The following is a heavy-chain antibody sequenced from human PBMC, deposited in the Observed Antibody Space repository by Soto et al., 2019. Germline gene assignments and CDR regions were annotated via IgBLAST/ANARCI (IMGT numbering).Heavy chain of an antibody. CDR3: ANPHTSNVAFHI. V-gene: IGHV3-7*01. Sequence: EVQLVESGGGLVQPGGSLRLSCAASGFTFSSYWMTWVRQVPGKGLEWVAYINPDGSAKSYASSVKGRFTLSRDNAKNSRYLQMNSLRAEDTAVYDCANPHTSNVAFHIWGQGTMVTVSS. D-gene: IGHD4-4*01. CDR1: GFTFSSYW. J-gene: IGHJ3*02. CDR2: INPDGSAK.